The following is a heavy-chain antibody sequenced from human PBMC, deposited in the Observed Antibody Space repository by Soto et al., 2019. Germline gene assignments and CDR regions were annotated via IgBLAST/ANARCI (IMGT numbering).Heavy chain of an antibody. V-gene: IGHV3-30-3*01. J-gene: IGHJ4*02. D-gene: IGHD3-22*01. Sequence: GGSLRLSCAASGFTFSTFAMHWVRQAPGKGLEWVAVISYDGNSEYYLESVKGRFTISRDNSKSTLFLQMNSLRAEDTAVYYCARGTYFYDSSGPVYWGQGTLVTVSS. CDR3: ARGTYFYDSSGPVY. CDR1: GFTFSTFA. CDR2: ISYDGNSE.